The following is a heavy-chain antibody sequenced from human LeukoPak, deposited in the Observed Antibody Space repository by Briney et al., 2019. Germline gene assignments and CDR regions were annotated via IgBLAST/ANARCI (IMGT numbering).Heavy chain of an antibody. Sequence: GGSLRLSCAASGFTFSYYAMHWVRQAPGKGLEWVAVISYDGSNKYYADSVKGRFTISRDNSKNTLHLQMNSLRPEDTAVYYCAKDHCHAGSCYYFDYWGQGTLVTVSS. CDR3: AKDHCHAGSCYYFDY. CDR2: ISYDGSNK. CDR1: GFTFSYYA. D-gene: IGHD2-15*01. J-gene: IGHJ4*02. V-gene: IGHV3-30-3*01.